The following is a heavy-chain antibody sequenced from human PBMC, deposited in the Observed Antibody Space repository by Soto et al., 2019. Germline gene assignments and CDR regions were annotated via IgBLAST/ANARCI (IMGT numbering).Heavy chain of an antibody. V-gene: IGHV4-34*01. CDR2: INHSGST. J-gene: IGHJ5*02. CDR3: ARFLRTYYYGSGTKRDNWFDP. CDR1: GGSFSGYY. D-gene: IGHD3-10*01. Sequence: SETLSLTCAVYGGSFSGYYWSWIRQPPGKGLEWSGEINHSGSTNYNPSLKSRVTISVDTSKNQFSLKLSSVTAADTAVYYCARFLRTYYYGSGTKRDNWFDPWGQGTLVTVSS.